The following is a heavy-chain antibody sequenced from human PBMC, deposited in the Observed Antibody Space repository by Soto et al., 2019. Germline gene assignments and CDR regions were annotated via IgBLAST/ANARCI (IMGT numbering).Heavy chain of an antibody. CDR2: IYADGAT. V-gene: IGHV3-53*02. CDR3: ARDDSFLGAPFHY. J-gene: IGHJ4*02. CDR1: GFTVSSSS. Sequence: EVEMVATGGGVIQPGGSLRLSCAASGFTVSSSSMSWVPQAPGKGLEWVSLIYADGATYYGDSVKGRFTISRDTSKNTLSLQMTSLRADDTAVYYCARDDSFLGAPFHYWGQGTLVTVSS. D-gene: IGHD3-16*01.